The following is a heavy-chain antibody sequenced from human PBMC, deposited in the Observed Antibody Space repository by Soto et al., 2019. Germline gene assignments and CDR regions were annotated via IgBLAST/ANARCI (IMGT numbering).Heavy chain of an antibody. J-gene: IGHJ6*03. CDR2: FDPEDGET. V-gene: IGHV1-24*01. Sequence: ASVKVSCKVSGYTLTELSMHWVRQAPGKGLEWMGGFDPEDGETIYAQKFQGRVTMTEDTSTDTAYMELSSLRSEDTAVYYCATAPVDTAMVNDYYYYMDVWGKGTTVTVSS. CDR1: GYTLTELS. D-gene: IGHD5-18*01. CDR3: ATAPVDTAMVNDYYYYMDV.